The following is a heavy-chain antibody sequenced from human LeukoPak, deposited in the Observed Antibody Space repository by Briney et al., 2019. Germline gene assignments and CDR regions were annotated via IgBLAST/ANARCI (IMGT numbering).Heavy chain of an antibody. CDR2: IIPILGIA. CDR3: ARDGVSPMVATAGWFDP. CDR1: GGTFSSYA. Sequence: GSSVKVSCKASGGTFSSYAISWVRQAPGQGLEWMGRIIPILGIANYAQKFQGRVTITADKSTSTAYMELSSLRSEDTAAYYCARDGVSPMVATAGWFDPWGQGTLVTVSS. V-gene: IGHV1-69*04. J-gene: IGHJ5*02. D-gene: IGHD5-12*01.